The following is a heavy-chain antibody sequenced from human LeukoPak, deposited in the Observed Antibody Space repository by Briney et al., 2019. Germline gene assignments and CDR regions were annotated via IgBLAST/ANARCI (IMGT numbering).Heavy chain of an antibody. D-gene: IGHD6-19*01. V-gene: IGHV1-46*01. Sequence: ASVKVSCKASGYTFTSYYMHWVRQAPGQGLESMGIINPSGGSTSYAQKFQGRVTMTRDMSTSTVYMELSSLRSEDTAVYYCARGSSLIAVAGTGDFDAFDIWGQGTMVTVSS. CDR2: INPSGGST. J-gene: IGHJ3*02. CDR3: ARGSSLIAVAGTGDFDAFDI. CDR1: GYTFTSYY.